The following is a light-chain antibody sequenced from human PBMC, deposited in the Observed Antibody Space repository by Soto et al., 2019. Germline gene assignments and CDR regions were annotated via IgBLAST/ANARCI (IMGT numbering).Light chain of an antibody. J-gene: IGKJ2*02. CDR3: PQSYSSPGT. CDR2: AAS. Sequence: DIPMTQSPSSLSASIGDRVTITCRVSQSISNYLNWYQLKPGQAPKLLIYAASSLQSGVPSRFSGRGSGTDFTLPISSPQPEDFANYFCPQSYSSPGTFGQGTKLEIK. CDR1: QSISNY. V-gene: IGKV1-39*01.